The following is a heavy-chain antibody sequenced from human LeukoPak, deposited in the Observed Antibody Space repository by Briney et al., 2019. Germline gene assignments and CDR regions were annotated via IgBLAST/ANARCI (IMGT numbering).Heavy chain of an antibody. Sequence: GGPLRLSCAASGFTFSSYWMSWVRQAPGKGLEWVANIKQDGSEKYYVDSVKGRFTISRDNAKNSLYLQMNSLRAEDTAAYYCAGASGYSYGSDAFDIWGQGTMVTVSS. CDR2: IKQDGSEK. CDR1: GFTFSSYW. J-gene: IGHJ3*02. V-gene: IGHV3-7*01. D-gene: IGHD5-18*01. CDR3: AGASGYSYGSDAFDI.